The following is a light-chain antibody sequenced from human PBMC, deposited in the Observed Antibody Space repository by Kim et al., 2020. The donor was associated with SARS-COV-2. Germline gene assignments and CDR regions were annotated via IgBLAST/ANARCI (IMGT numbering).Light chain of an antibody. Sequence: SASVGDSITMTCRASQGINNYLAWFQQRPGRAPRSLIYGASNFQSGVPSNFSGSGFGTDFTLTITNLQPEDFATYYCQQYNGYPYTFGQGTKLEI. V-gene: IGKV1-16*02. J-gene: IGKJ2*01. CDR1: QGINNY. CDR3: QQYNGYPYT. CDR2: GAS.